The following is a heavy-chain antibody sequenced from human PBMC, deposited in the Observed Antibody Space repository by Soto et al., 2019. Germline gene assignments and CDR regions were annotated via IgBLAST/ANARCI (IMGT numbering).Heavy chain of an antibody. CDR3: ARSGMDNYGRAYLDY. CDR2: IIPIFGTA. V-gene: IGHV1-69*13. CDR1: GGTFSSYA. D-gene: IGHD5-18*01. J-gene: IGHJ4*02. Sequence: SVKVSSKASGGTFSSYAISWVRQAPGQGLEWMGGIIPIFGTANYAQKFQGRVTITADESTSTAYMELSSLRSEDTAMYYCARSGMDNYGRAYLDYWDQGTLVTV.